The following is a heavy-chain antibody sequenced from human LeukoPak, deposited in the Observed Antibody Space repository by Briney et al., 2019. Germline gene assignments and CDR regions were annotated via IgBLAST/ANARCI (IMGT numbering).Heavy chain of an antibody. CDR2: ISYDGSKK. V-gene: IGHV3-30*18. D-gene: IGHD1-26*01. Sequence: GGSLRLSCAASGFTFSSDAMHWVRQAPGKGLEWVAFISYDGSKKYYADSVEGRFTISRDNSKNTLYLQMNSLRAEDTAVYYCAKDRIVFDYWGQGTLVTVSS. CDR3: AKDRIVFDY. J-gene: IGHJ4*02. CDR1: GFTFSSDA.